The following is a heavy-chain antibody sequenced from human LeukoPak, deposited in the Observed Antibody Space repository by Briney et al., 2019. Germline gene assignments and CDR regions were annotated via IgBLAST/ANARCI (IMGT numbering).Heavy chain of an antibody. V-gene: IGHV3-30*02. CDR2: IRYDGSNK. D-gene: IGHD3-10*01. Sequence: GGSLRLSCAASGFTFFSYGMHWVRQAPGKGLEWVAFIRYDGSNKYYADSVKGRFTLSRDNPKNTLDLQMNSLRAEDTAVYYCASAYALWFGELLSVPYYFDYWGQGTLVTVSS. CDR3: ASAYALWFGELLSVPYYFDY. J-gene: IGHJ4*02. CDR1: GFTFFSYG.